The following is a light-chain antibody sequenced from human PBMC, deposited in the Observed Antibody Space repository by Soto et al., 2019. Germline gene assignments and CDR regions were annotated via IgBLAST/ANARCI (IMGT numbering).Light chain of an antibody. CDR3: SAYAGNNKLV. CDR2: EVS. Sequence: QSALTQPPSASGSPGQSVTVSCTGTSSDVGGYNYVSWYQHHPGKAPKLMIYEVSKRPSGVPDRFSGSKSGNTASLTVSGLQAEDEADSACSAYAGNNKLVFGGGTKLTGL. V-gene: IGLV2-8*01. CDR1: SSDVGGYNY. J-gene: IGLJ2*01.